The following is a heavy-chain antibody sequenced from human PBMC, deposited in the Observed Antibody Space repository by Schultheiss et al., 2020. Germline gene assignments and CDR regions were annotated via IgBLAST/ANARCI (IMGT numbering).Heavy chain of an antibody. CDR2: IWFDGSNK. D-gene: IGHD2-15*01. V-gene: IGHV3-33*01. CDR1: GFTFSTYG. J-gene: IGHJ2*01. Sequence: GGSLRLSCAASGFTFSTYGMHWVRQAPGKGLEWVAVIWFDGSNKYYADSVKGRFTISRDNSKNTLYLQMNSLRAEDTAVYYCARGDYCSGGSCYVYWHFDLWGRGTLVNVSS. CDR3: ARGDYCSGGSCYVYWHFDL.